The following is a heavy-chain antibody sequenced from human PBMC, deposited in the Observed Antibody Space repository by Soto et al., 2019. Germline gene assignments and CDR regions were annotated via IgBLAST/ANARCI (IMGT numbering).Heavy chain of an antibody. CDR1: GGSISSYY. D-gene: IGHD2-15*01. CDR2: IYYSGST. CDR3: ARLSAPYCFDY. J-gene: IGHJ4*02. V-gene: IGHV4-59*01. Sequence: SETLSLTCTVSGGSISSYYWSWIRQPPGKVLEWIGYIYYSGSTNYNPSLKSRVTISVDTSKNQFSLKLSSVTAADTAVYYCARLSAPYCFDYWCQGTLVTVPS.